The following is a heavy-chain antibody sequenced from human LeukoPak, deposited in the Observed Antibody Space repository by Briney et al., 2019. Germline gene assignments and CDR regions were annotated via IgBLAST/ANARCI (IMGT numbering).Heavy chain of an antibody. CDR2: INPKSGDT. CDR1: GYIFTAYY. CDR3: ARAGTVMLLDY. V-gene: IGHV1-2*02. Sequence: VASVKVSFKASGYIFTAYYMHWVRQAPGQGLEWMAWINPKSGDTNYAQKFQGRVSMTRDTSISTAYMELSRLRSDDTAVYFCARAGTVMLLDYWGQGTLVTVSS. J-gene: IGHJ4*02. D-gene: IGHD3-16*01.